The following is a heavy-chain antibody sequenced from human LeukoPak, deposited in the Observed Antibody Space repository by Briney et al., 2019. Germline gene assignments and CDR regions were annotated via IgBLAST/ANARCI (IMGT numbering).Heavy chain of an antibody. J-gene: IGHJ4*02. CDR2: MNPNSGNT. CDR1: GYTFTSYD. CDR3: ARDRVVPAANLLYY. D-gene: IGHD2-2*01. Sequence: ASVKVSCKASGYTFTSYDINWVRQATGQGLEWMGWMNPNSGNTGYAQKFQGRVTMTRNTSISTAYMELSSLRSEDTAVYYCARDRVVPAANLLYYWGQGTLVTVSS. V-gene: IGHV1-8*01.